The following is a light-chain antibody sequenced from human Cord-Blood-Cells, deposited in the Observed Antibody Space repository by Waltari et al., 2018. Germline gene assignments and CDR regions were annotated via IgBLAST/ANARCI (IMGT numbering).Light chain of an antibody. CDR1: SSDVGGYNY. V-gene: IGLV2-11*01. CDR2: YVS. CDR3: CSYAGSYTWV. Sequence: QSALTQPRSVSGSPGQSVTISCTVTSSDVGGYNYVSWYQQHPGKAPKLMIYYVSNRPSGVPDRFSGSKSGNTASLTISGLQAEDEADYYCCSYAGSYTWVFGGGTKLTVL. J-gene: IGLJ3*02.